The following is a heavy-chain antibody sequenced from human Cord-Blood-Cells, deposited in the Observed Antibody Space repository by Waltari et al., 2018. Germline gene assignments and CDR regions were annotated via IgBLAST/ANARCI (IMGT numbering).Heavy chain of an antibody. D-gene: IGHD3-16*02. CDR2: INHSGST. CDR3: ARGSRTTWGSYRSGAFDI. Sequence: VQLQQVGAGLLTPSETLSLTCDVYGGSFSGYSWSWIREPPGTGLAWSGEINHSGSTNYNPSLKRRVTISVDTSKNQFSLKLSAVTAADTAVYYCARGSRTTWGSYRSGAFDIWGQGTMVTVSS. J-gene: IGHJ3*02. CDR1: GGSFSGYS. V-gene: IGHV4-34*01.